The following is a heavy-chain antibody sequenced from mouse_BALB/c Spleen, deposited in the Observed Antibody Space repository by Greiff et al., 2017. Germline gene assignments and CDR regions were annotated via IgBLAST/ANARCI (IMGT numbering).Heavy chain of an antibody. Sequence: EVKLEESGPGLVKPSQSLSLTCTVTGYSITSDYAWNWIRQFPGNKLEWMGYISYSGSTSYNPSLKSRISITRDTSKNQFFLQLNSVTTEDTATYYCARDGYYDYDDGTYYAMDYWGQGTSVTVSS. V-gene: IGHV3-2*02. J-gene: IGHJ4*01. CDR3: ARDGYYDYDDGTYYAMDY. CDR1: GYSITSDYA. D-gene: IGHD2-4*01. CDR2: ISYSGST.